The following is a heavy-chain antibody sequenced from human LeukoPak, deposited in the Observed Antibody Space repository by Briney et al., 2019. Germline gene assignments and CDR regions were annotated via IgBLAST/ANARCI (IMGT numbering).Heavy chain of an antibody. CDR1: GGSFSGYY. V-gene: IGHV4-34*01. CDR2: INHSGST. CDR3: ARGPVIFWSGYHNWFDP. D-gene: IGHD3-3*01. J-gene: IGHJ5*02. Sequence: SETLSLTCAVYGGSFSGYYWSWIRQPPGKGLEWIGEINHSGSTNYNPSLKSRVTISVDTSKNQFSLKLSSVTAADTAVYYCARGPVIFWSGYHNWFDPWGQGTLVTVSS.